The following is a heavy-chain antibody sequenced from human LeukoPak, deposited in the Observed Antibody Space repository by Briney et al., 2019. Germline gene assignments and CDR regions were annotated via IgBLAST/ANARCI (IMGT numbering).Heavy chain of an antibody. V-gene: IGHV3-53*01. D-gene: IGHD3-22*01. CDR2: IYSGGST. CDR1: GFTVSSNY. J-gene: IGHJ3*02. CDR3: ARDAVSGDAFDI. Sequence: GGSLRLSCAASGFTVSSNYMSWVRQSPGKGLECVSVIYSGGSTYYADSVKGRFTISRDNSKNTLYLQMNSLRAEDTAVYYCARDAVSGDAFDIWGQGTMVTVSS.